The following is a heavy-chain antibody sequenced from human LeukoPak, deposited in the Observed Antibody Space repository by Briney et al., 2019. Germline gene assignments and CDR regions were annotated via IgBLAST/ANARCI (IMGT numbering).Heavy chain of an antibody. CDR1: GFTFSSYA. D-gene: IGHD3-10*02. CDR3: AELGITMIGGV. CDR2: ISSSGSTI. Sequence: VGSLRLSCAASGFTFSSYAMSWVRQAPGKGLEWVSYISSSGSTIYYADSVKGRFTISRDNAKNSLYLQMNSLRAEDTAVYYCAELGITMIGGVWGKGTTVTISS. V-gene: IGHV3-48*03. J-gene: IGHJ6*04.